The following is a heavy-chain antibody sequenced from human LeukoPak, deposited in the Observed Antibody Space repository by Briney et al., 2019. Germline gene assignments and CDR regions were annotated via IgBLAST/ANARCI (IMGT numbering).Heavy chain of an antibody. CDR2: ISSSGSTI. D-gene: IGHD5-12*01. CDR3: ARALHSGSSRAEGY. Sequence: GGSLRLSCAASGFTFSSYEMNWVRQAPGKGLEWVSYISSSGSTIYYADSVKGRFTIPRDNAKNSLYLQMNSLRAEDTAVYYCARALHSGSSRAEGYWGQGTLVTVSS. CDR1: GFTFSSYE. J-gene: IGHJ4*02. V-gene: IGHV3-48*03.